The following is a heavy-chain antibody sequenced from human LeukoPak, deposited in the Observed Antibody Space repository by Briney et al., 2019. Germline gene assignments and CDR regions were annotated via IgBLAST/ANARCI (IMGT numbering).Heavy chain of an antibody. Sequence: PSETLSLTCTVSGGSISSYYWSWIRQLPGKGLEWIGFIHYSGSTNYNPSLKSRVTISVDTSKNQFSLKLRSVTAADTAVYYCARENYFDYWGQGTLVTVSS. CDR1: GGSISSYY. V-gene: IGHV4-59*01. J-gene: IGHJ4*02. CDR3: ARENYFDY. CDR2: IHYSGST.